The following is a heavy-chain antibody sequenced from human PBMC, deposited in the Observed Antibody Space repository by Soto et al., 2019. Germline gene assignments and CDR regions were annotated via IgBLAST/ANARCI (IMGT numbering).Heavy chain of an antibody. Sequence: GGSLRLSCAASGFTFSSYGMHWVRQAPGKGLEWVAVIWYDGSNKYYADSVKGRFTISRDNSKNTLYLQMNSLRAEDTAVYYCASPVLDCSSTSCPPGSGGMDVWGQGTTVTVSS. V-gene: IGHV3-33*01. J-gene: IGHJ6*02. D-gene: IGHD2-2*01. CDR3: ASPVLDCSSTSCPPGSGGMDV. CDR1: GFTFSSYG. CDR2: IWYDGSNK.